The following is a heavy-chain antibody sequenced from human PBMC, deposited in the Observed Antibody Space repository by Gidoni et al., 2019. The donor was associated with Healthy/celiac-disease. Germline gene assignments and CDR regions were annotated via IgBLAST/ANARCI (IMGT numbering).Heavy chain of an antibody. V-gene: IGHV1-69*04. CDR3: ARTWNYKGAFDI. D-gene: IGHD1-7*01. CDR2: IIPILGIA. J-gene: IGHJ3*02. CDR1: GGTFSSYA. Sequence: QVQLVQSGAEVKKPGSSVQVSCKASGGTFSSYAISWVRQAPGHGLEWMGRIIPILGIANYAQKFQGRVTITADKSTSTAYMELSSLRSEDTAVYYCARTWNYKGAFDIWGQGTMVTVSS.